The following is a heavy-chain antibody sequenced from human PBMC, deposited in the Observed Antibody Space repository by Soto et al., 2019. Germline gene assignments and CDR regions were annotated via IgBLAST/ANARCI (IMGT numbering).Heavy chain of an antibody. Sequence: GGSLRLSCVTSGFIFTTNSMNWVRQVPEKGLQWLSSISSSGTFKSYGDSVKGRFTISRDNAKNSLFLEMNNLRGEDTGLEYCARDPPHGGTSSWDAESWGLGT. V-gene: IGHV3-21*01. CDR1: GFIFTTNS. D-gene: IGHD2-15*01. J-gene: IGHJ4*02. CDR3: ARDPPHGGTSSWDAES. CDR2: ISSSGTFK.